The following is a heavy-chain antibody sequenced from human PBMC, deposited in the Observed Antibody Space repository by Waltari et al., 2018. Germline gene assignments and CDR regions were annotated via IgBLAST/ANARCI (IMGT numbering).Heavy chain of an antibody. Sequence: EVQLVESGGGLVQPGGSLRLACAASGFPLRSYSMNWVRQAPGKGLEWLSYIGSSSGSMDYADSVKGRFTISRDNAKNSLFLEMNSLRAADTAVYYCVRDHRWAFDIWGQGTMVTVSS. J-gene: IGHJ3*02. CDR2: IGSSSGSM. D-gene: IGHD3-16*02. CDR3: VRDHRWAFDI. CDR1: GFPLRSYS. V-gene: IGHV3-48*01.